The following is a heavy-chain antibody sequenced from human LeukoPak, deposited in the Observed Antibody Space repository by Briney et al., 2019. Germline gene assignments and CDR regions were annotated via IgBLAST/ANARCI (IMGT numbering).Heavy chain of an antibody. V-gene: IGHV3-23*01. CDR2: ISGSGGST. J-gene: IGHJ5*02. CDR3: ARGATTTRFGRFDP. D-gene: IGHD4-17*01. CDR1: GFTFSSYG. Sequence: GGSLRLSCAASGFTFSSYGMSWVRQAPGKGLEWVSAISGSGGSTYYADSVKGRFTISRDNPKKSLYLQMNSLRAEDTAVYYCARGATTTRFGRFDPWGQGTLVIVSS.